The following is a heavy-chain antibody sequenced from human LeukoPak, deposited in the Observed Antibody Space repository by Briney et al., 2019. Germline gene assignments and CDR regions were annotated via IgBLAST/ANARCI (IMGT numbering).Heavy chain of an antibody. J-gene: IGHJ4*02. V-gene: IGHV3-49*03. CDR3: TRDGRDDCGDYDRVY. D-gene: IGHD4-17*01. Sequence: PGGSLRLSCTASGFTFGDYAMSWFRQAPGKGLEWVGFIRSKAYGGTTEYAASVKGRFTISRDDSKSIAYLQMNSLKTEDTAVYYCTRDGRDDCGDYDRVYWGQGTLVTVSS. CDR1: GFTFGDYA. CDR2: IRSKAYGGTT.